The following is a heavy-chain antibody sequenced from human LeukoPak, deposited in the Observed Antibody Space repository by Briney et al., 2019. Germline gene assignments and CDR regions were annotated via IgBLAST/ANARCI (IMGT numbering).Heavy chain of an antibody. CDR2: ISYSGST. CDR3: ARRVEMATTPVDY. D-gene: IGHD5-24*01. V-gene: IGHV4-59*11. Sequence: SETLSLTCTVSGGSISSLHWSWIRQPPGKGLEWIGYISYSGSTNYNPSLKSRITISVDTSKNQFSLKLSPVTAADTAVYYCARRVEMATTPVDYWGQGTLVTVSS. CDR1: GGSISSLH. J-gene: IGHJ4*02.